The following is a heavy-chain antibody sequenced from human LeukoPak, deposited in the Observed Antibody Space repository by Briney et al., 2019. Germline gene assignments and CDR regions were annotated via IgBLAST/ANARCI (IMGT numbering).Heavy chain of an antibody. D-gene: IGHD4-11*01. CDR2: ISSSGITI. CDR1: GFTFSSYE. CDR3: ARRNYISRGGDYSNPFKVRELRYYYYGLDV. V-gene: IGHV3-48*03. Sequence: GGSLRLSCTASGFTFSSYEMNWVRQAPGKGLEWVSYISSSGITIYYADSVKGRFTISRDSAKNSLYLQMNSLRAEDTAVYYCARRNYISRGGDYSNPFKVRELRYYYYGLDVWGQGTTVTVSS. J-gene: IGHJ6*02.